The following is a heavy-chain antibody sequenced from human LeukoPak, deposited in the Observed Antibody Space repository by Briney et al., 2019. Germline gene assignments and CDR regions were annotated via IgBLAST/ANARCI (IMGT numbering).Heavy chain of an antibody. CDR2: INTNTGNP. Sequence: ASVKVSCKASGYTFTGYYMHWVRQAPGQGLEWMGWINTNTGNPTYAQGFTGRFVFSLDTSVSTAYLQISSLKAEDTAVYYCARILAGYYFDYWGQGTLVTVSS. J-gene: IGHJ4*02. CDR3: ARILAGYYFDY. V-gene: IGHV7-4-1*02. CDR1: GYTFTGYY.